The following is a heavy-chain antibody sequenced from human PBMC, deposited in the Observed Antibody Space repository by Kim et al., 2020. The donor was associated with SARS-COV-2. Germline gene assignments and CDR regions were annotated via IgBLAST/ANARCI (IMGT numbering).Heavy chain of an antibody. Sequence: ASVKVSCKVSGYTLTELSMHWVRQAPGKGLEWMGGFDPEDGETIYAQKFQGRVTMTEDTSTDTAYMELSSLRSEDTAVYYCATVNRGFSRSYYYHYGMDVWGQGTTVTVSS. J-gene: IGHJ6*02. V-gene: IGHV1-24*01. D-gene: IGHD3-10*01. CDR2: FDPEDGET. CDR3: ATVNRGFSRSYYYHYGMDV. CDR1: GYTLTELS.